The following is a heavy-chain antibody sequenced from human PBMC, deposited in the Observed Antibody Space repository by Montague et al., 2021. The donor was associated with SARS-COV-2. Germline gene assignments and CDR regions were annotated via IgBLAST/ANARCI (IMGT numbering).Heavy chain of an antibody. J-gene: IGHJ4*02. CDR2: ISYDVSDK. V-gene: IGHV3-30*04. CDR1: GFTFSSFA. D-gene: IGHD6-13*01. Sequence: SLRLSCAASGFTFSSFAVHWVRQAPGKGLEWVAVISYDVSDKYYLYSLDVLFTISRDNSKNTLYLQMNSLRAEDTAVYYCARDVYSSSWFARPDNWGQGTLVTVSS. CDR3: ARDVYSSSWFARPDN.